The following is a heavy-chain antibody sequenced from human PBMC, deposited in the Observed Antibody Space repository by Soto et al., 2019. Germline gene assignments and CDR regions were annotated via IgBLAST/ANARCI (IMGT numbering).Heavy chain of an antibody. CDR1: GGSISSYY. CDR3: VRGDSSGYYVYYYGMDV. V-gene: IGHV4-59*01. D-gene: IGHD3-22*01. Sequence: PSETLSLTCTVSGGSISSYYWSWIRQPPGKGLEWIGYIYYSGSTNYNPSLKSRVTITVDTSKNQFSLKLSSVTTADTAVYYCVRGDSSGYYVYYYGMDVCGPGPTVTVYS. CDR2: IYYSGST. J-gene: IGHJ6*02.